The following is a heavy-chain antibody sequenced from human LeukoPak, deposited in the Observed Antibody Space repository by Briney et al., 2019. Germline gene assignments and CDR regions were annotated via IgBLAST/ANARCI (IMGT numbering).Heavy chain of an antibody. Sequence: PGGSLRLSCAASGFTFDDYAMHWVRQAPGKGLEWVSGISWNSGSIGYADSVKGRFTISRDNAKNSLYLQMNSLRAEDTALYYCAKAYYYDSSSYPDYWGQGTLVTVSS. CDR1: GFTFDDYA. CDR3: AKAYYYDSSSYPDY. V-gene: IGHV3-9*01. J-gene: IGHJ4*02. CDR2: ISWNSGSI. D-gene: IGHD3-22*01.